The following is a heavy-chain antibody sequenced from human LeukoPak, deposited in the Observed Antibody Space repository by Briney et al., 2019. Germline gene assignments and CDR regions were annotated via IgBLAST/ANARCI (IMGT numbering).Heavy chain of an antibody. J-gene: IGHJ4*02. D-gene: IGHD5-18*01. CDR1: GFTFSTYS. Sequence: PGGSLRLSCAASGFTFSTYSMNWVRQAPGKGLEWVSLISSSSSYIYYAASVKGRFTISRDNSKNTLYLQMNSLRAEDTAVYYCAKDPGYSYGLYAQYIIDYWGQGTLVTVSS. CDR3: AKDPGYSYGLYAQYIIDY. CDR2: ISSSSSYI. V-gene: IGHV3-21*04.